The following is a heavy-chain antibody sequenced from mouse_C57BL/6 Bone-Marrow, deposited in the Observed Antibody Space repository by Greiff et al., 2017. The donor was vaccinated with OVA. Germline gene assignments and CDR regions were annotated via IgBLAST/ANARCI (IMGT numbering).Heavy chain of an antibody. J-gene: IGHJ2*01. CDR3: ARSTYYSNYVGY. CDR2: ISYDGCN. Sequence: EVKLMESGPGLVKPSQSLSLTCSVTGYSITSGYYWNWIRQFPGNKLEWMGYISYDGCNNYKPSLKNRISITRDTSKNQFFLKLNSVTTEDTATYDCARSTYYSNYVGYWGQGTTLTVSS. V-gene: IGHV3-6*01. CDR1: GYSITSGYY. D-gene: IGHD2-5*01.